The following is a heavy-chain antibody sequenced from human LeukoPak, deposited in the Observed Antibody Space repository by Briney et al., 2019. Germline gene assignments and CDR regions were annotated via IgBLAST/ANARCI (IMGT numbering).Heavy chain of an antibody. D-gene: IGHD3-22*01. CDR2: IYYSGST. CDR3: ARRSRYYDSSGYYQFDY. Sequence: SETLSLTCIVSGGSISSGDYYWSWIRQPPGKGLEWIGYIYYSGSTYYNPSLKSRVTISVDTSKNQFSLKLSSVTAADTAVYYCARRSRYYDSSGYYQFDYWGQGTLVTVSS. CDR1: GGSISSGDYY. V-gene: IGHV4-30-4*01. J-gene: IGHJ4*02.